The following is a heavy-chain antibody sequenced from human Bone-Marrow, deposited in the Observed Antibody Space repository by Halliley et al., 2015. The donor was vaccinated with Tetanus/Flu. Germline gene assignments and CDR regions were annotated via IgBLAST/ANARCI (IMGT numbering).Heavy chain of an antibody. CDR3: ATQSFGRGGYYSFRY. D-gene: IGHD3-22*01. CDR2: LIPVSDAP. V-gene: IGHV1-69*01. Sequence: QVQLVQSGAEVKKPGSSVKVSCKAFGGTLRSQAISWVRQAPGQGLEWMGGLIPVSDAPNYAQKFQGRVTITADESPSTAYMEMSSLRSDDTAVFFCATQSFGRGGYYSFRYWGQGTLVTVSS. J-gene: IGHJ4*02. CDR1: GGTLRSQA.